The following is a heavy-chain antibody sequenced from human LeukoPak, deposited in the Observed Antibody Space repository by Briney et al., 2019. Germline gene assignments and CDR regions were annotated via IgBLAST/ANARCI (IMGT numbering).Heavy chain of an antibody. D-gene: IGHD6-13*01. Sequence: GGSLRLSCAASGFTFSSYSMNWVRQAPGKGLEWVSYISSSSSTIYYADSVKGRFTISRDNAKNSLYLQMNSLRAEDTAVYYCARDHRSSWYAPFDYWGQGTLVTVSS. V-gene: IGHV3-48*04. CDR3: ARDHRSSWYAPFDY. J-gene: IGHJ4*02. CDR2: ISSSSSTI. CDR1: GFTFSSYS.